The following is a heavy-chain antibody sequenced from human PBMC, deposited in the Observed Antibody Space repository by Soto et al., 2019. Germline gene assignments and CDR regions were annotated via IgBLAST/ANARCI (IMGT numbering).Heavy chain of an antibody. D-gene: IGHD1-1*01. CDR2: FDPEDGET. J-gene: IGHJ5*02. V-gene: IGHV1-24*01. CDR3: ATERPGTNWFDP. CDR1: GYSLTELS. Sequence: AXVKGSCKVAGYSLTELSVHWGRQAPGKGLEWMGGFDPEDGETIYAQKFQGRVTMTEDTSTDTAYMELSSLRSEDTAVYYCATERPGTNWFDPWGQGNLVTVS.